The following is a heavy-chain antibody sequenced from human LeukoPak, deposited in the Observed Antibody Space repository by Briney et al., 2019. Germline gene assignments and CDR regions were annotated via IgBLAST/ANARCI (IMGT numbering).Heavy chain of an antibody. CDR3: ARLKWLRINWFDP. CDR1: GGSIGSYY. Sequence: SETLSLTCTVSGGSIGSYYWSWIRQPPGKGLEWIGYIYYSGSTNYNPSLKSRVTISVDTSKNQFSLKLSSVTAADTAVYYCARLKWLRINWFDPWGQGTLVTVSS. CDR2: IYYSGST. J-gene: IGHJ5*02. D-gene: IGHD5-12*01. V-gene: IGHV4-59*08.